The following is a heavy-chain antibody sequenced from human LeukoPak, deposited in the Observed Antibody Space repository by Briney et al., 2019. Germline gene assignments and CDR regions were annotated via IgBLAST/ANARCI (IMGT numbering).Heavy chain of an antibody. CDR2: ISGSGGST. J-gene: IGHJ4*02. V-gene: IGHV3-23*01. CDR1: GFTFSSYA. CDR3: AKVGVTSIVVVRQPADDFDY. D-gene: IGHD3-22*01. Sequence: GGSLRLSCAASGFTFSSYAMSWVRQAPGKGLEWVSAISGSGGSTYHADSVKGRFTISRDNSKNTLYLQMNSLRAEDTAVYYCAKVGVTSIVVVRQPADDFDYWGQGTLVTVSS.